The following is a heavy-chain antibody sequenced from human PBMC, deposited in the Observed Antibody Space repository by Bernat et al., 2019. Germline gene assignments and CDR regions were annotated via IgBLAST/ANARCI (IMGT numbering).Heavy chain of an antibody. CDR3: ARGSLAVAGVNRFDP. CDR1: GGSFSGYY. Sequence: QVQLQQWGAGLLKPSETLSLTCAVYGGSFSGYYWSWIRQPPGKGLEWIGEINHSGSTNYNPSLKSRVTISVDTSKNQFSLKLSSVTAADTAVYYCARGSLAVAGVNRFDPWGQGTLVTVSS. D-gene: IGHD6-19*01. V-gene: IGHV4-34*01. CDR2: INHSGST. J-gene: IGHJ5*02.